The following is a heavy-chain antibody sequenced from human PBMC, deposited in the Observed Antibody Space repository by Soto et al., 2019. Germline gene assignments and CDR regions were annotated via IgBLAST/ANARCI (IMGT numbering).Heavy chain of an antibody. CDR2: IYYSGST. V-gene: IGHV4-31*03. D-gene: IGHD3-9*01. Sequence: PSETLSLTCTVSGGSISSGGYYWSWIRQHPGKGLEWIGYIYYSGSTYYNPSLKSRVTISVDTPKNQFSLKLSSVTAADTAVYYCARGLLYYDILTGYYGPFDYWGQGTLVTVSS. CDR1: GGSISSGGYY. J-gene: IGHJ4*02. CDR3: ARGLLYYDILTGYYGPFDY.